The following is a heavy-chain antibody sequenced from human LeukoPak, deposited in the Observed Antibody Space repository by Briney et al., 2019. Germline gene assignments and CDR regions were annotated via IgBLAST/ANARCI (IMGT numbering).Heavy chain of an antibody. CDR3: ARVRWEEYYYYCYMDV. Sequence: PSETLSLTCTVSGGSISSYYWSWIRQPAGKGLEWIGRIYTSGSTNYNPSLKSRVTMSVDTSKNQFSLKLSSVTAADTAVYYCARVRWEEYYYYCYMDVWGKGTTVTVSS. V-gene: IGHV4-4*07. D-gene: IGHD1-26*01. J-gene: IGHJ6*03. CDR2: IYTSGST. CDR1: GGSISSYY.